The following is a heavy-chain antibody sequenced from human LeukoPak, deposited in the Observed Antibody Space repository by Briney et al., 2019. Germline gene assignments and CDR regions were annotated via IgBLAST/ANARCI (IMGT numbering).Heavy chain of an antibody. Sequence: PSETLSLTCTVPGGSISSYYWNWIRQPPGKGLEWIGYIYYSGSTNYNPSLKSRVTILVDTSKNQFSLKLSSVTAADTAVYYCARGRYYDFGDYWGQGTLVTVSS. CDR3: ARGRYYDFGDY. CDR1: GGSISSYY. J-gene: IGHJ4*02. CDR2: IYYSGST. V-gene: IGHV4-59*01. D-gene: IGHD3-3*01.